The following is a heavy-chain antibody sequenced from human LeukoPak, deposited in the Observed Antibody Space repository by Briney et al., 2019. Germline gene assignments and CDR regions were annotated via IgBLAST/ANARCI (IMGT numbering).Heavy chain of an antibody. CDR3: ARTLSSGYFLYYFDY. CDR1: GGSISSSSYY. CDR2: FYYSGGT. Sequence: SETLSLTCTVSGGSISSSSYYWGWIRQPPGKGLEWVGSFYYSGGTYYNPSLKSRVTISVDTSKNQFSLKLSSVTAADTAVYYCARTLSSGYFLYYFDYWGQGTLVTVSS. V-gene: IGHV4-39*07. J-gene: IGHJ4*02. D-gene: IGHD3-22*01.